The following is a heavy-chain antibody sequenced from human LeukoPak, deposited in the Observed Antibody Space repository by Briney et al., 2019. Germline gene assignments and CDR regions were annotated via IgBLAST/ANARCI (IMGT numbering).Heavy chain of an antibody. Sequence: GGSLRLSCAASGSDFSTYSMHWVRRAPGRGLEWLSYIDSSSSTIYYADSVKGRFTISRDNAKNSLYLQMNSLRAEDTAVFYCARGGARSSSYYYYGMDVWGLGTTVTVSS. D-gene: IGHD6-13*01. J-gene: IGHJ6*02. V-gene: IGHV3-48*01. CDR2: IDSSSSTI. CDR1: GSDFSTYS. CDR3: ARGGARSSSYYYYGMDV.